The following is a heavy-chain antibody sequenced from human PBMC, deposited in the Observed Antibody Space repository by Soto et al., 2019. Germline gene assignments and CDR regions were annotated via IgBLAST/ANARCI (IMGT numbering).Heavy chain of an antibody. CDR2: IYYSGST. CDR3: ARETTFQWIDAFDI. V-gene: IGHV4-59*01. J-gene: IGHJ3*02. D-gene: IGHD5-12*01. Sequence: SETLSLTCTVAGGSISSYYWSGIRQPPGKGLEWIGYIYYSGSTNYNPSLKSRVTISVDTSKNQFSLKLSSVTAADTAVYYCARETTFQWIDAFDIWGQGTMVTVSS. CDR1: GGSISSYY.